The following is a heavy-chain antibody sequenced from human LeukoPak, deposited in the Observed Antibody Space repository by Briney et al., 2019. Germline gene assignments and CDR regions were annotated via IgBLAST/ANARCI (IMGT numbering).Heavy chain of an antibody. CDR1: GFTFSNAW. D-gene: IGHD2-21*02. CDR2: IKNKTDGGTT. Sequence: GSLTLSCTPSGFTFSNAWTSWVRLAPGKGLEWVGRIKNKTDGGTTDYAAPVKRRFTISRDDSKNTLYLQMNSLKAEDTAVYYCTTDIRLVVTGRGFDFESWGQGTMVSVSS. J-gene: IGHJ3*02. V-gene: IGHV3-15*05. CDR3: TTDIRLVVTGRGFDFES.